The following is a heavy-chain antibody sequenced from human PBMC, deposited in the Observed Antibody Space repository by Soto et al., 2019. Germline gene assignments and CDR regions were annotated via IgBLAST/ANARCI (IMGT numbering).Heavy chain of an antibody. CDR3: ARDGRYFDWLVPPFDYYYYGMDV. CDR1: GYTFSGYY. CDR2: INPNSGGT. D-gene: IGHD3-9*01. Sequence: GASVKVSCKASGYTFSGYYMHWVRQAPGQGLEWMGWINPNSGGTNYAQKFQGWVTMTRDTSISTAYMELSRLRSDDTAVYYCARDGRYFDWLVPPFDYYYYGMDVWGQGTTVTVSS. J-gene: IGHJ6*02. V-gene: IGHV1-2*04.